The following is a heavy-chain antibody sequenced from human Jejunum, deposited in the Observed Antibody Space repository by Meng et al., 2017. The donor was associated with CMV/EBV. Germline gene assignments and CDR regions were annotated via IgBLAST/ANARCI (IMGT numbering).Heavy chain of an antibody. Sequence: LKAPAPGLLNPSETLSRYRTVACGPTNHFYWNLSRQSSRKVLEWIGRIYTSGSTNYNPSLQSRVTMSVDTSKNQFSLKLTSVTAADTAVYYCARGYSSDWYDYWGQGALVTVSS. V-gene: IGHV4-4*07. CDR1: CGPTNHFY. CDR2: IYTSGST. J-gene: IGHJ4*02. CDR3: ARGYSSDWYDY. D-gene: IGHD6-19*01.